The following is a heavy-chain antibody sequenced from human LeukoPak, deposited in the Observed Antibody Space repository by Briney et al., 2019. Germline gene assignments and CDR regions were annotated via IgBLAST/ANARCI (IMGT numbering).Heavy chain of an antibody. J-gene: IGHJ4*02. D-gene: IGHD6-19*01. CDR3: ARVPLYSSGWFFGY. CDR1: GFTFSSFL. Sequence: GGSLRLSCAASGFTFSSFLMHWVRQAPGKGLVWVSCINSDGSSTSYADSVKGRFTISRDNAKNTLYLQMNSLRAEDTAVYYCARVPLYSSGWFFGYWGQGTLVTVSS. CDR2: INSDGSST. V-gene: IGHV3-74*01.